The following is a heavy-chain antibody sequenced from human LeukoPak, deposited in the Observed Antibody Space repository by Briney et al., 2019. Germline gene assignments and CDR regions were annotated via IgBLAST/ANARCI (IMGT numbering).Heavy chain of an antibody. CDR2: ISGSGGST. V-gene: IGHV3-23*01. D-gene: IGHD2-15*01. Sequence: GGSLRLSCAASGFTFSSYAMSWVRQAPGKGLEWVSAISGSGGSTYYADSVKGRFTISRDNSKNTLYLQMNSLRAEDTAVYYCAKDLPLGYCSGGSCYSFDYWGQGTLVTVSS. CDR1: GFTFSSYA. CDR3: AKDLPLGYCSGGSCYSFDY. J-gene: IGHJ4*02.